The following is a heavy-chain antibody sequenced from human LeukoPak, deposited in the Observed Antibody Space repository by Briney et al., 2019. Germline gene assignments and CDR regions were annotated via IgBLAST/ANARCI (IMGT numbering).Heavy chain of an antibody. J-gene: IGHJ4*02. D-gene: IGHD5-24*01. CDR2: INCSGTT. Sequence: SETLSLTCTASGGSISSSGYYWGWIRQPPGKGLEWIASINCSGTTYYNPSLKRRVTISEDTSKKQFSLKLSSVTAADTAVYYCARLRDGRWLLEYWGQGTLVTVSS. CDR3: ARLRDGRWLLEY. V-gene: IGHV4-39*01. CDR1: GGSISSSGYY.